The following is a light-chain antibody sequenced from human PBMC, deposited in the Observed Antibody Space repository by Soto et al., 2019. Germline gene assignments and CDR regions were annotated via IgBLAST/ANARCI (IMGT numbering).Light chain of an antibody. Sequence: QSVLTQPPSVSGAPGQRVSISCTGTNTNIGAGYDVNWYQLLPGTAPKLLIYANINRPSGVPDRFSGSKSGASAFLVITGLQAEEEADYYCQSYDSSLSAWKVFGGGTKLTVL. CDR3: QSYDSSLSAWKV. V-gene: IGLV1-40*01. CDR1: NTNIGAGYD. J-gene: IGLJ3*02. CDR2: ANI.